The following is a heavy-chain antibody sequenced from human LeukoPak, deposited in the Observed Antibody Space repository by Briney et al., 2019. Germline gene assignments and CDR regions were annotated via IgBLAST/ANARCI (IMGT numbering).Heavy chain of an antibody. V-gene: IGHV4-39*01. D-gene: IGHD1-26*01. Sequence: SETLSLTCTVSGGSISSSSYYWGWIRQPPGKGLEWIGSVYYSGSTYYNPSLKSRVTISVDTSKNQFSLKLSSVTAADTAVYYCARSIVGALVGFDYWGQGTLVTVSS. CDR2: VYYSGST. CDR3: ARSIVGALVGFDY. J-gene: IGHJ4*02. CDR1: GGSISSSSYY.